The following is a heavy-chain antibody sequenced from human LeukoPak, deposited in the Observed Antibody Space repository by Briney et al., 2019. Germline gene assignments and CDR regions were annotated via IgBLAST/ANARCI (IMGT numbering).Heavy chain of an antibody. CDR2: INPYNSNT. V-gene: IGHV1-18*01. D-gene: IGHD3-3*01. J-gene: IGHJ3*01. CDR1: GYTFTSYG. Sequence: ASVKVSCRASGYTFTSYGISWVRQAPGQGLEWMGWINPYNSNTNYAQKFQGRVTMTTDTSTTTAYMELRSLTSDDTAVYYCAKDEGPDYDLWSGYQVDAFDLWGQGTMVTVSS. CDR3: AKDEGPDYDLWSGYQVDAFDL.